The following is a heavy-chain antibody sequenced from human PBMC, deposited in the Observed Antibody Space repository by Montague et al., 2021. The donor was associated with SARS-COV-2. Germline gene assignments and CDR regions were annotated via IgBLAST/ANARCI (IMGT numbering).Heavy chain of an antibody. D-gene: IGHD3-3*01. Sequence: SETLSLTCTVPGGSISNYYWSWIRQSPGKGLEWIAYMYYSGSTKYNPSLKSRATISVDTSKNQFSLTLSSMTAADTAVYYCARARGGTIFGVIGAYHGMDIWGQGTTVTVS. J-gene: IGHJ6*02. CDR3: ARARGGTIFGVIGAYHGMDI. V-gene: IGHV4-59*01. CDR2: MYYSGST. CDR1: GGSISNYY.